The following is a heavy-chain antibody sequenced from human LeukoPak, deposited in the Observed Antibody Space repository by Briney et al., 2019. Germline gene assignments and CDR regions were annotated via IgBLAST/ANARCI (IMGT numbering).Heavy chain of an antibody. J-gene: IGHJ3*02. Sequence: GGSLRLSCAASGFTVSSNYMSWVRQAPGKGLEWVSVIYSGGSTFYADSVKGRFTISRDNSKNTLYLQMNSLRAEDTAVYYCAREAYYYTAFDIWGQGTMVTVSS. CDR3: AREAYYYTAFDI. D-gene: IGHD3-10*01. CDR2: IYSGGST. CDR1: GFTVSSNY. V-gene: IGHV3-66*01.